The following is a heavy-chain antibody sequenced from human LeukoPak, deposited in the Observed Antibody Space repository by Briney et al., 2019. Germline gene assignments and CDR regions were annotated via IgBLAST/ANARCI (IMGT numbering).Heavy chain of an antibody. CDR2: VSYDGSTK. D-gene: IGHD3-16*01. Sequence: GGSLRLSCAASGFTFSICAIHWVRQAPGKGLEWVAVVSYDGSTKYYADSVKGRFTISRDNSKNTVYLQMNSLRTEDTAIYYCAKDAPDYDYVWGHFAYWGQGTPVTVSS. J-gene: IGHJ4*02. CDR1: GFTFSICA. V-gene: IGHV3-30*18. CDR3: AKDAPDYDYVWGHFAY.